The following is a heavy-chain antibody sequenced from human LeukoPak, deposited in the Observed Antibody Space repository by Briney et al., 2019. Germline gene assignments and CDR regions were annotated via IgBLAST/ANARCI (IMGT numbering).Heavy chain of an antibody. CDR1: GFDISTYS. V-gene: IGHV3-48*04. J-gene: IGHJ4*02. D-gene: IGHD6-13*01. Sequence: GGSLRLSCVASGFDISTYSMDWVRQAPGKGLEWLSYISARSTTIYYADSVRGRFTISRDNAKKSLYLQIHSLRAEDTALYYCARGSGSSWYFYSDYWGQGTLVTVPS. CDR3: ARGSGSSWYFYSDY. CDR2: ISARSTTI.